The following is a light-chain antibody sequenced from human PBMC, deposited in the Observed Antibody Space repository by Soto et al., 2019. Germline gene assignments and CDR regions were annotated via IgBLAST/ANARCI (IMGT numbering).Light chain of an antibody. CDR3: SSYTSSSTLYV. J-gene: IGLJ1*01. CDR1: SSDVGDNNY. V-gene: IGLV2-14*01. CDR2: DVT. Sequence: QSVLTQPASVSGSPGQSITISCTGTSSDVGDNNYVSWYQQHPGKAPKLMIYDVTHRPSGISNRFSGSKSGNTASLTISGIQAADEVDYDCSSYTSSSTLYVFGTGTKVTVL.